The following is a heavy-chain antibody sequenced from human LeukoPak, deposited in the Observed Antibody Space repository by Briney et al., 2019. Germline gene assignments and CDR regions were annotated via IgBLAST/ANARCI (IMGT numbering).Heavy chain of an antibody. CDR3: AADPTYVWGIYRSGVEY. CDR1: GFAFINSA. J-gene: IGHJ4*02. V-gene: IGHV1-58*02. CDR2: IVVGSGNT. D-gene: IGHD3-16*02. Sequence: SVKVSCKASGFAFINSATQWVRQARGQRLEWIGWIVVGSGNTHYAQRFHERVTITRDMSTSTAYMELSSLRSDDTAVYYCAADPTYVWGIYRSGVEYWGQGTLVTVSS.